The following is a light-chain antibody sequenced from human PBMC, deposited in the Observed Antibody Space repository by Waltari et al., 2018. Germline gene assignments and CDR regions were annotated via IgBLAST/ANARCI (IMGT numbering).Light chain of an antibody. CDR3: QQYGSALRT. Sequence: EIVLTQSPGTLSLSPGERAALSCRASQSVSSNYLAWYQQQSGQAPRLLIYGASSRATGISDRFSGSGSGTDFTLTISRLEPEDFAVYYCQQYGSALRTFGQGTKVEIK. CDR2: GAS. CDR1: QSVSSNY. V-gene: IGKV3-20*01. J-gene: IGKJ1*01.